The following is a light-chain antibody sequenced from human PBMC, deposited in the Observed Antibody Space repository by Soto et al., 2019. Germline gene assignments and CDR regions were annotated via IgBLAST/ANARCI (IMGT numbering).Light chain of an antibody. J-gene: IGLJ2*01. CDR1: SSNFGTNT. CDR3: AAWDDSLNGVV. CDR2: SNT. V-gene: IGLV1-44*01. Sequence: QSVLTQPPSASGMPGQRVTISCFGTSSNFGTNTVNWYQQLPGTAPRLLIYSNTQRPSAVPDRFSGSKSGTSASLAISGRQSEDDADYHCAAWDDSLNGVVFGGGTKVTVL.